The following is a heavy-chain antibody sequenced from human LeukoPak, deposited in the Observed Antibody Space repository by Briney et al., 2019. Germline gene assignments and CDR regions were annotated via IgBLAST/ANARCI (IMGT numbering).Heavy chain of an antibody. D-gene: IGHD3-22*01. CDR2: FNHSGSP. V-gene: IGHV4-34*01. CDR3: ARGPHTGVNYYDSSGYYY. Sequence: SETLSLTCAVYGXSFSGYYWSWSRQPPGKGRKWIGEFNHSGSPNYNLLLKSRVTISLDTSKHQFSLKLSSVTAADTAVYYCARGPHTGVNYYDSSGYYYWGQGTLVTVSS. CDR1: GXSFSGYY. J-gene: IGHJ4*02.